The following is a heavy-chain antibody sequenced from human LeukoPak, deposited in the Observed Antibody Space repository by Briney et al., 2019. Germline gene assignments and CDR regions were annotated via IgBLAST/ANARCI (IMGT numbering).Heavy chain of an antibody. V-gene: IGHV1-18*01. J-gene: IGHJ4*02. CDR2: ISVYNGNT. Sequence: ASVKVSCKASGYTFTSYGISWVRQAPGQGLEWMGWISVYNGNTNCAQKLQGRVTMTTDTSTSTAYMELRSLRSDDTAVYYCARVPPLAAGTSSFDYWGQGTLVTVSS. CDR1: GYTFTSYG. CDR3: ARVPPLAAGTSSFDY. D-gene: IGHD6-13*01.